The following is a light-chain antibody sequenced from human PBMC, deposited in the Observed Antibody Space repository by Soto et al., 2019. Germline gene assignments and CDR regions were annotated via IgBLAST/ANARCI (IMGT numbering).Light chain of an antibody. Sequence: DIQMTQSPSSVSASVGDRVTITCRASQSISSWLAWYQQKPGKAPKLLIYGASSLQSGVPSRFSGSRSGTAFTLTITSLQPEDFATYYCQQANSFSITCGQGTRLEIK. CDR1: QSISSW. J-gene: IGKJ5*01. V-gene: IGKV1-12*01. CDR3: QQANSFSIT. CDR2: GAS.